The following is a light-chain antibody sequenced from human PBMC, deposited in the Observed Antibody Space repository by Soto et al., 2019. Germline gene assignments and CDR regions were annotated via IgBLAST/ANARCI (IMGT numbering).Light chain of an antibody. Sequence: QSALTQPASVSGSPGQSITISCIGTSSDIGSYNHVAWYQQFPGKSPKLTIYEVSSRPSGVSSRFSGSKSGNTASLNISGLQAEDEADYYCIAYTGSSTSYVFGSGTKLTVL. V-gene: IGLV2-14*01. CDR2: EVS. J-gene: IGLJ1*01. CDR3: IAYTGSSTSYV. CDR1: SSDIGSYNH.